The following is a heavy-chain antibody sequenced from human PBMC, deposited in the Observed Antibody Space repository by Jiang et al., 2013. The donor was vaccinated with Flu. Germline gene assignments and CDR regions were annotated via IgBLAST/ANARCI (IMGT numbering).Heavy chain of an antibody. CDR1: GFTFSDYT. V-gene: IGHV3-21*01. CDR3: ARSQAATYFYYGMDV. CDR2: ISTRTTFI. Sequence: VSCAASGFTFSDYTMNWVRQAPGKGLEWVSSISTRTTFIHYADSLKGRFTISRDNAKNSLYLQMNNLRAEDTAVYYCARSQAATYFYYGMDVWGQGTTVTVSS. D-gene: IGHD2-15*01. J-gene: IGHJ6*02.